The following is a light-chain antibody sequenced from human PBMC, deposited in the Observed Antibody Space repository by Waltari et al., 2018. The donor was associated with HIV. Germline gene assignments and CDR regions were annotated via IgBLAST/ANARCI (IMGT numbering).Light chain of an antibody. CDR3: SSYTGSNTLGV. CDR2: EVK. V-gene: IGLV2-14*02. J-gene: IGLJ1*01. CDR1: TSDVGKFDL. Sequence: QSALTQPASVSGSPGQSITISCTGTTSDVGKFDLVSWYQQYPGRAPQVIIYEVKKRPSGISYRFSGSKSGNTASLTISGLQDEDEADYYCSSYTGSNTLGVIGTGTRVTVL.